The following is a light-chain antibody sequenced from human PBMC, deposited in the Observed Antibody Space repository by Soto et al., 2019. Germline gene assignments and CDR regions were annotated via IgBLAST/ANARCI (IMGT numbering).Light chain of an antibody. CDR3: CSYAGSRTYV. CDR2: EVS. V-gene: IGLV2-23*02. Sequence: QSVLTQPASVSGSPGQSITISCTGTSRDVGSYNLVSWYQQHPGKAPKLIIYEVSKRPSGVSNGFSGSKSGNTASLTISGLQAEDEADYYCCSYAGSRTYVFGTGTKVTVL. J-gene: IGLJ1*01. CDR1: SRDVGSYNL.